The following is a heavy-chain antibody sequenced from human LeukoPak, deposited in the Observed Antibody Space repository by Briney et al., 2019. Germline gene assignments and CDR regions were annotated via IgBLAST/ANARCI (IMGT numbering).Heavy chain of an antibody. CDR3: ARALRNYYDSSGSGLTDY. J-gene: IGHJ4*02. V-gene: IGHV1-46*01. CDR2: INPSGGST. D-gene: IGHD3-22*01. Sequence: ASVKVSCKASGYTFTSYYMHWVRQAPGQGLEWMGIINPSGGSTSYAQKFQGRVTVTRDTSTSTVYMELSSLRSEDTAVYYCARALRNYYDSSGSGLTDYWGQGTLVTVSS. CDR1: GYTFTSYY.